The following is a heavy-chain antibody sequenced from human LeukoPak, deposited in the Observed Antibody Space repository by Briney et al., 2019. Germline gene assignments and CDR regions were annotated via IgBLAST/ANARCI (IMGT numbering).Heavy chain of an antibody. Sequence: PGGSLRLSCAASGFTFSSYGMHWVRQAPGKGLEWVASIGPTGSDRYHADSIKGRFTISRDNANNFLYLQMNSLRAEDTAVYYCATETNGRHYDYWGQGTLLTVSS. CDR2: IGPTGSDR. CDR3: ATETNGRHYDY. V-gene: IGHV3-21*06. D-gene: IGHD1-14*01. J-gene: IGHJ4*02. CDR1: GFTFSSYG.